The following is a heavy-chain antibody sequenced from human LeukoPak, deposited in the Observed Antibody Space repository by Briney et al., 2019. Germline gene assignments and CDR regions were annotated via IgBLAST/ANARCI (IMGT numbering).Heavy chain of an antibody. CDR3: ARHGVDIVVVTAIRPWFDP. CDR1: GGSISSSSYY. V-gene: IGHV4-39*01. D-gene: IGHD2-21*02. CDR2: IYYSGST. J-gene: IGHJ5*02. Sequence: SETLSLTCTVSGGSISSSSYYWGWIRQPPGKGLEWIGSIYYSGSTYYNPSLKSRVTISVDTSKNQFSLKLSSVTAADTAVYYCARHGVDIVVVTAIRPWFDPWGQGTLVTVSS.